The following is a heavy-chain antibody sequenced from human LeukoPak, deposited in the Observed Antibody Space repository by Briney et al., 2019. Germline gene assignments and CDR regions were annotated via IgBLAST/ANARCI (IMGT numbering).Heavy chain of an antibody. CDR2: IIAANGKT. CDR3: ARSPLPRGTSDQNWFDP. D-gene: IGHD2-2*01. Sequence: ASVKLSCKASRDTFSSYAIYWVRQAPGQRLEWMAWIIAANGKTKYSRKFQGRVSITRDTSASTAYMELSSLRSEDTAVYYCARSPLPRGTSDQNWFDPWGQGTLVTVSS. CDR1: RDTFSSYA. J-gene: IGHJ5*02. V-gene: IGHV1-3*01.